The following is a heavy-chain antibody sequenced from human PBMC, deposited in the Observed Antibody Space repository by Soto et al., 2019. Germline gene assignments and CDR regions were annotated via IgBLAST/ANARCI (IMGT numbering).Heavy chain of an antibody. CDR3: AKTPGYYYDSTGYHFDY. CDR1: GFTFGSYA. D-gene: IGHD3-22*01. V-gene: IGHV3-23*01. Sequence: GGSLRLSCAASGFTFGSYAMTWVRQAPGKGLEWVSDISNSGDSTYYTDSVKGRFTISRDNSTNTLYLQMNSLRAEDTAVYYYAKTPGYYYDSTGYHFDYWGQATLVTVP. CDR2: ISNSGDST. J-gene: IGHJ4*02.